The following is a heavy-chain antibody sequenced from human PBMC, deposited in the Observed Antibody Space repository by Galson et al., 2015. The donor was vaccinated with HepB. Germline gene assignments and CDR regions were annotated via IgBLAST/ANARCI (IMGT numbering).Heavy chain of an antibody. D-gene: IGHD3-3*01. Sequence: PALVKPTQTLTLTCTFSGFSLNTSGVGVGWIRQSPGKALEWLALICWNDDKRYSPSLKSRLTIIKDTSKSQVVLIMTNMDPVDTATYYCAHHRYEFWGGYPYNWFDPWGQGTLVTVSS. CDR3: AHHRYEFWGGYPYNWFDP. J-gene: IGHJ5*02. V-gene: IGHV2-5*01. CDR1: GFSLNTSGVG. CDR2: ICWNDDK.